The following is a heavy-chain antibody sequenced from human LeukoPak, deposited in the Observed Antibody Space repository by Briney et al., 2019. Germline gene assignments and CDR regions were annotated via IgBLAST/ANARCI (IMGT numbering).Heavy chain of an antibody. CDR3: ARDSLHCSTTSCFTDV. D-gene: IGHD2-2*02. V-gene: IGHV1-69*04. J-gene: IGHJ6*02. CDR1: GGAFNVFT. CDR2: IIPLLDIV. Sequence: SVKVSCKASGGAFNVFTFSWARQAPGQGLEWMGRIIPLLDIVNYAQKFQGRVTITADMSTSTVYMELNSLRSEDTAVYYCARDSLHCSTTSCFTDVWGQGTTVTVSS.